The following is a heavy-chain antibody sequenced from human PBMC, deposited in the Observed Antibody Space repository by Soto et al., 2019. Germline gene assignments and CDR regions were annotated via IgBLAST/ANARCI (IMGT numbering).Heavy chain of an antibody. CDR3: XXXPNYFDY. J-gene: IGHJ4*02. CDR2: ISAYNGNT. V-gene: IGHV1-18*01. Sequence: QVQLVQSGAEVKKPGASVKVSCKASGYTFTSYGISWVRQAPGQGLEWMGWISAYNGNTNYAPKLQGRVTMTTETXXXXXXXXXXXXXXXXTXVXXXXXXPNYFDYCDQGNLVTVSS. CDR1: GYTFTSYG.